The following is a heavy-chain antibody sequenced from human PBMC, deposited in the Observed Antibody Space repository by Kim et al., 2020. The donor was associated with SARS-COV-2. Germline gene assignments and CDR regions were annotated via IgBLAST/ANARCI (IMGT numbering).Heavy chain of an antibody. CDR3: ARGLGITMIVVVNGPFDY. V-gene: IGHV4-34*01. D-gene: IGHD3-22*01. Sequence: SETLSLTCAVYGGSFSGYYWSWIRQPPGKGLEWIGEINHSGSTNYNPSLKSRVTISVDTFKNQFSLKLSSVTAADTAVYYCARGLGITMIVVVNGPFDYWGQGTLVTVSS. CDR1: GGSFSGYY. J-gene: IGHJ4*02. CDR2: INHSGST.